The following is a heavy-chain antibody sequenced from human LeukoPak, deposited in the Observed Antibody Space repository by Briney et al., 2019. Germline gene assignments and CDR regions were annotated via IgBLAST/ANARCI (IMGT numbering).Heavy chain of an antibody. V-gene: IGHV4-59*01. Sequence: SETLSLTCTASNGSISPYYWSWIRQPPGEGLEWIGYIYHSGNTNYNPSLTSRVTISVDTSKNHFSLELTSVTAADTAVYFCARFPAKKADWGQGTLVTVSS. J-gene: IGHJ4*02. CDR2: IYHSGNT. CDR3: ARFPAKKAD. D-gene: IGHD4/OR15-4a*01. CDR1: NGSISPYY.